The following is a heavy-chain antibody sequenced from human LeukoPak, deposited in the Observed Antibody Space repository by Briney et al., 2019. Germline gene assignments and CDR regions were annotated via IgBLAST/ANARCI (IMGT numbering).Heavy chain of an antibody. CDR3: ARVGSYATPMFDY. D-gene: IGHD5-18*01. CDR2: INHSGST. V-gene: IGHV4-34*01. CDR1: GGSFSGYY. Sequence: TSETLSLTCAVYGGSFSGYYWSWIRQPPGKGLEWIGEINHSGSTNYNPSLKSRVTISVDTSKNQFSLKLSSVTAADTAVYYCARVGSYATPMFDYWGQGTLVTVSS. J-gene: IGHJ4*02.